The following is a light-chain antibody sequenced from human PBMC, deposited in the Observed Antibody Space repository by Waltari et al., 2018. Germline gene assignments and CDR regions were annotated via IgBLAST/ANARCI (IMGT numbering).Light chain of an antibody. J-gene: IGKJ1*01. Sequence: DVVMTQSPLSLPVTLGQPASISCRSSQSLIHSDGNTYLNWFQQRPGQSPRSLIYKVSKRESGVPDRFSGSRSGTDFTLKISRVEAYDVGFYYCMQSTQWPRTFWQGTQVEIK. CDR1: QSLIHSDGNTY. CDR2: KVS. V-gene: IGKV2-30*02. CDR3: MQSTQWPRT.